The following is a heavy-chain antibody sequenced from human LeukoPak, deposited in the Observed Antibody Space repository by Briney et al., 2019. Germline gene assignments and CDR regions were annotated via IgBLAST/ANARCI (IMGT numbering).Heavy chain of an antibody. V-gene: IGHV4-30-4*01. CDR1: GGSISSGDYY. D-gene: IGHD3-22*01. CDR2: IYYSGST. Sequence: SETLSLTCTVSGGSISSGDYYWSWIRQPPGKGLEWIGYIYYSGSTYYNPSLKSRVTISVDTSKNQFSLKLSSVTAADTAVYYCAREPYYYDSSGSIIDYWGQGTLVTVSS. J-gene: IGHJ4*02. CDR3: AREPYYYDSSGSIIDY.